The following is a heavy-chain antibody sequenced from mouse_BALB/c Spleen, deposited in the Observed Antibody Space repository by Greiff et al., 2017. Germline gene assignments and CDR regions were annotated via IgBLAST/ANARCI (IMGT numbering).Heavy chain of an antibody. CDR3: ARRDYDPAWFAY. V-gene: IGHV1-80*01. CDR1: GYAFSSYW. D-gene: IGHD2-4*01. CDR2: IYPGDGDT. Sequence: QVQLQQSGAELVRPGSSVKISCKASGYAFSSYWMNWVKQRPGQGLEWIGQIYPGDGDTNYNGKFKGKATLTADKSSSTAYMQLSSLTSEDSAVYFCARRDYDPAWFAYWGQGTLVTVSA. J-gene: IGHJ3*01.